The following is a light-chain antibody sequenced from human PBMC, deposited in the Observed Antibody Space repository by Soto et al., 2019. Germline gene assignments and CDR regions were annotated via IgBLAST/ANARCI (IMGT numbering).Light chain of an antibody. Sequence: DIQMTQSPSSLSASVGDRITITCQASQDIRNHLNWYQQKPGKAPKILIYDASNLEAGVPSRFGGSGSGKDFTFTISSLHPEDIATYYCQQYLNVLTFGGGTKVEIK. CDR1: QDIRNH. V-gene: IGKV1-33*01. J-gene: IGKJ4*01. CDR2: DAS. CDR3: QQYLNVLT.